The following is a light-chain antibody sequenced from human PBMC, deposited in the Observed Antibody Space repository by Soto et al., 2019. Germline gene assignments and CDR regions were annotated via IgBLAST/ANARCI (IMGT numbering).Light chain of an antibody. Sequence: EIVMTQSPATLSVSPGERVTLSCRASQSVSSNLAWYQQKPGQAPRLLIYGASTRATGIPARFSGSGSVTEFTLTISRLQSEDFAFYYCQHYNNWPRTFGQGTNVEIK. J-gene: IGKJ1*01. V-gene: IGKV3-15*01. CDR3: QHYNNWPRT. CDR2: GAS. CDR1: QSVSSN.